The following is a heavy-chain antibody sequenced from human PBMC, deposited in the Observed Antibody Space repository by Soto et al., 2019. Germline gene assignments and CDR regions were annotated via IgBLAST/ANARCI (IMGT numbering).Heavy chain of an antibody. CDR3: TTNQGYCTNGVCYTGPLDY. Sequence: GGSLGLACAASGVTVSLAWMSGACQAQGKGLEWVGRIKSKTDGGTTDYAAPVKGRFTISRDDSKNTLHLQMNSLKTEDTAVYYCTTNQGYCTNGVCYTGPLDYWGQGTLVTVSS. CDR1: GVTVSLAW. J-gene: IGHJ4*02. D-gene: IGHD2-8*01. V-gene: IGHV3-15*01. CDR2: IKSKTDGGTT.